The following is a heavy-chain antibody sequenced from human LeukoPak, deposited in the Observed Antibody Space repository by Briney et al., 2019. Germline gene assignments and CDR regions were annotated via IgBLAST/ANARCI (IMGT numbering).Heavy chain of an antibody. D-gene: IGHD3-10*01. V-gene: IGHV3-64D*09. Sequence: GGSLRLSCSASGSTFSNSIMHWVRQAPGKGLEYVSAIHYNGGSTYYADSVKGRFTISRDNSKNMVFLQMSSLRAEDTAMYYCVRFHYYGSGTTFDYWGQGILVTVSS. CDR3: VRFHYYGSGTTFDY. J-gene: IGHJ4*02. CDR1: GSTFSNSI. CDR2: IHYNGGST.